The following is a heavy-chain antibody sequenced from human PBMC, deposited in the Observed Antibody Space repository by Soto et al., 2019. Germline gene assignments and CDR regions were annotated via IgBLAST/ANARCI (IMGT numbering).Heavy chain of an antibody. D-gene: IGHD3-10*01. CDR2: IGPYGNSI. CDR1: DFLFSDHF. V-gene: IGHV3-11*01. J-gene: IGHJ1*01. CDR3: ARDDHKYGVY. Sequence: SLKISSASSDFLFSDHFISLLRPAPGKGLEWVSYIGPYGNSIYCADSVKGRFTISRDDATKSLHLHMNSLRTDDTTVYYRARDDHKYGVYWGQRTPV.